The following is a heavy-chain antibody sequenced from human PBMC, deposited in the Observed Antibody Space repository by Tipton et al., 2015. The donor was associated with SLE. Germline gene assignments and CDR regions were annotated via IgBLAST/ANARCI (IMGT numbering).Heavy chain of an antibody. CDR2: IYYSGGT. Sequence: TLSLTCTVSGGSISSYYWSWIRQPPGKGLEWIGYIYYSGGTNYNPSLKSRVTISVDTSKNQFSLKLSSVTAADTAVYYCARDLAARGGHYFDYWGQGTLVTVSS. D-gene: IGHD6-6*01. J-gene: IGHJ4*02. CDR3: ARDLAARGGHYFDY. CDR1: GGSISSYY. V-gene: IGHV4-59*01.